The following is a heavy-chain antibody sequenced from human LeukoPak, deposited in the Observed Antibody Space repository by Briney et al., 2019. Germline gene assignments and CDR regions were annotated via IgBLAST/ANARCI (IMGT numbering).Heavy chain of an antibody. J-gene: IGHJ5*02. D-gene: IGHD3-10*01. CDR1: GFTFSSYG. Sequence: GGSLRLSCAASGFTFSSYGMHWVRQAPGKGLEWVAVISYDGSNKYYADSVKGRFTISRDNSKNTLYLQMNSLRAEDTAVYYCAKATPGDNWFDPWGQGTLVTVSS. CDR2: ISYDGSNK. V-gene: IGHV3-30*18. CDR3: AKATPGDNWFDP.